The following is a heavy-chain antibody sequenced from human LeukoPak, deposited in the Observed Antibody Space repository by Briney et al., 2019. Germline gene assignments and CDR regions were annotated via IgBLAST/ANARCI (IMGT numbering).Heavy chain of an antibody. D-gene: IGHD3-16*01. CDR3: ARDRRKGEAFDI. CDR1: GGSISSGSYY. J-gene: IGHJ3*02. V-gene: IGHV4-61*02. CDR2: IYTSGST. Sequence: SSETLSLTCAVSGGSISSGSYYWSWIRQPAGKGLEWIGRIYTSGSTNYNPSLKSRVTISVDTSKNQFSLKLSSVTAADTAVYYCARDRRKGEAFDIWGQGTMVTVSS.